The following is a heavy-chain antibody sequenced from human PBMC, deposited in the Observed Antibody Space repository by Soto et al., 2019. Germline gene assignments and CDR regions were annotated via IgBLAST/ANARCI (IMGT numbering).Heavy chain of an antibody. Sequence: PSATLSLTCAVYGGSFSGYYWSWIRQPPGKGLEWIGEINHSGSTNYNPSLKSRVTISVDTSKNQFSLKLSSVTAADTAVYYCARGRDVLLWFGEFYPYNWFDPWGQGTLVTVSS. D-gene: IGHD3-10*01. V-gene: IGHV4-34*01. CDR1: GGSFSGYY. J-gene: IGHJ5*02. CDR3: ARGRDVLLWFGEFYPYNWFDP. CDR2: INHSGST.